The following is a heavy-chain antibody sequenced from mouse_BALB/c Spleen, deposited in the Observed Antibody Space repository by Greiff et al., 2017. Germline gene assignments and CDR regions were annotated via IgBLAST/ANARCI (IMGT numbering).Heavy chain of an antibody. Sequence: EVMLVESGGGLVQPGGSLRLSCATSGFTFTDYYMSWVRQPPGKALEWLGFIRNKANGYTTEYSASVKGRFTISRDNSQSILYLQMNTLRAEDSATYYCARAYGNYGRNYAMDYWGQGTSVTVSS. V-gene: IGHV7-3*02. D-gene: IGHD2-1*01. CDR1: GFTFTDYY. CDR2: IRNKANGYTT. CDR3: ARAYGNYGRNYAMDY. J-gene: IGHJ4*01.